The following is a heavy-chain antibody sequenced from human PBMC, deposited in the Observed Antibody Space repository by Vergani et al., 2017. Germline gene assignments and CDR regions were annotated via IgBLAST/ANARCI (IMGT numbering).Heavy chain of an antibody. CDR2: INHSGST. J-gene: IGHJ5*02. D-gene: IGHD6-13*01. CDR1: GDSISTGSYY. CDR3: ARGTCGSSWYLQPGTCGGYNWFDP. Sequence: QVQLQESGPGLVKPSQTLSLTCTVSGDSISTGSYYWSWIRQPPGKGLEWIGEINHSGSTNSNPSLKSRVTISVDTSKNQFSLRLSSVTAADTAVYYCARGTCGSSWYLQPGTCGGYNWFDPWGQGTLVTVSS. V-gene: IGHV4-39*07.